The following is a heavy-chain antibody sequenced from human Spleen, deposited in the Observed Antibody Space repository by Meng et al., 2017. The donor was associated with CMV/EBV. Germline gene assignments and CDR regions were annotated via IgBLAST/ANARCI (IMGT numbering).Heavy chain of an antibody. J-gene: IGHJ5*02. V-gene: IGHV4-39*01. CDR1: GASVTSSDYY. D-gene: IGHD5-24*01. CDR2: IHYSGST. CDR3: ASRNTGNYFWFDP. Sequence: SETLSLTCSVSGASVTSSDYYWEWIRQPPGERLEWIGTIHYSGSTYYNPSLGSRVTMSVDASNNQFSLLLTSVTATDTAVYYCASRNTGNYFWFDPWGQGTLVTVSS.